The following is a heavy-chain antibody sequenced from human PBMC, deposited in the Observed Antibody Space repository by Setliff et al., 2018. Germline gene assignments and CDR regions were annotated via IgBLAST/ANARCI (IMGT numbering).Heavy chain of an antibody. CDR2: IKSKTDGATT. V-gene: IGHV3-15*07. Sequence: GGSLRLSCAVSGFTFSYAWMHWVRQAPGKGLEWVGRIKSKTDGATTDYAAPVKGRFTIPRDDSKNTLLLQMNNLKTEDTALYYCTTAHYTGNSRTLDFWGPGTLVTVSS. CDR3: TTAHYTGNSRTLDF. J-gene: IGHJ4*02. CDR1: GFTFSYAW. D-gene: IGHD1-26*01.